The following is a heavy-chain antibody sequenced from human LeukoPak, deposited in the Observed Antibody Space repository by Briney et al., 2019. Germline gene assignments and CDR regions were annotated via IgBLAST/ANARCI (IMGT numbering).Heavy chain of an antibody. CDR2: INQDGSEK. Sequence: PGGSLRLSCAASGFTYSNYAMSWVRQAPGKGVEWVAYINQDGSEKYYVDSVKGRFTISRDNAKNSLYLQMDSLRAEDRAVYYCARGRTETNYYYYYMDVWGKGTTVTVSS. D-gene: IGHD3/OR15-3a*01. CDR1: GFTYSNYA. V-gene: IGHV3-7*01. J-gene: IGHJ6*03. CDR3: ARGRTETNYYYYYMDV.